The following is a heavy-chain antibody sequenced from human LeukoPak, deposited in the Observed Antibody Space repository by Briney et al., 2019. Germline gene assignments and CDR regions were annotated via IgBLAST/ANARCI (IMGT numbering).Heavy chain of an antibody. J-gene: IGHJ4*02. CDR1: GFTFSNYA. Sequence: GGSLRLSCAASGFTFSNYAMTWVRQAPGKGLEWVSSFTATGGRTYYADSVKGRFTISRDNSKNTLYLQLNSLRAEDTAVYFCAKGLLDPNLVLDYWGQGTLVTVSS. V-gene: IGHV3-23*01. CDR2: FTATGGRT. D-gene: IGHD2-8*02. CDR3: AKGLLDPNLVLDY.